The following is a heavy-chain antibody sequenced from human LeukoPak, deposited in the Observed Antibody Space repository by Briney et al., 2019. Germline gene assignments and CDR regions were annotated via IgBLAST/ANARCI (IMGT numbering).Heavy chain of an antibody. CDR3: ARSGSLYYFDY. CDR2: VYSENT. CDR1: GDSISSSSFF. V-gene: IGHV4-39*06. D-gene: IGHD1-26*01. J-gene: IGHJ4*02. Sequence: SETLSLTCTVSGDSISSSSFFWGWIRQPPGKGLEWIVAVYSENTYYNPSLKSRVSISVDTSKNQFPLKLSSVTAADTAVYYCARSGSLYYFDYWGQGTLVTVSS.